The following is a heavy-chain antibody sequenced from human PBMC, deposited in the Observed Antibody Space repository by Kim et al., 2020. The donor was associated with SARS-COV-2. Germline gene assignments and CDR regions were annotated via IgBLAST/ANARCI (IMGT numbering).Heavy chain of an antibody. D-gene: IGHD3-3*01. CDR1: GYTFTGYY. CDR3: ARDRRNELRFLEWLRAAFAFDI. J-gene: IGHJ3*02. CDR2: NNPNSGGT. V-gene: IGHV1-2*02. Sequence: ASVKVSCKASGYTFTGYYMHWVRQAPGQGLEWIGWNNPNSGGTNYAQKIQGRVTMTRDTCISTAYMELSRLRSDDTAVYYCARDRRNELRFLEWLRAAFAFDIWGQGTMVTVSS.